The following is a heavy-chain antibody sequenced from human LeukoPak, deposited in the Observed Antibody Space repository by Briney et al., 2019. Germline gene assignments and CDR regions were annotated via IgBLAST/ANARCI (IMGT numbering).Heavy chain of an antibody. CDR1: GYTFIDYY. V-gene: IGHV1-2*06. CDR3: GGYDPLDY. Sequence: ASVKVSCKASGYTFIDYYFNWVRQAPGQGPEWMGRINVKSGATDYAQKFQGRVTVTRDTSISTAYMELSSLRSDDTAVYYCGGYDPLDYWGQGTLVTVSS. CDR2: INVKSGAT. J-gene: IGHJ4*02. D-gene: IGHD5-12*01.